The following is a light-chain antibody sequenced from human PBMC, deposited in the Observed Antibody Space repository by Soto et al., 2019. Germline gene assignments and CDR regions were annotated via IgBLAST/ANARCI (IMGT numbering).Light chain of an antibody. CDR2: DAS. J-gene: IGKJ1*01. V-gene: IGKV1-5*01. CDR1: QSMNDW. CDR3: LRYNAFSQT. Sequence: DIQMTQSPSTLSASVGDRVTITCRASQSMNDWLAWYQQKPGKAPKVLIYDASSLQRGVPSRFSGSGSGTEFTLTIDSLQPDDVASYYCLRYNAFSQTFGQGTKVE.